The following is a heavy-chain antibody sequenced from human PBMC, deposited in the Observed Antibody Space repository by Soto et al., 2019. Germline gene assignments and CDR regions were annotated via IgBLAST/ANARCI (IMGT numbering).Heavy chain of an antibody. Sequence: SVKVSCKASGGTFSSYAISWVRQAPGQGLEWMGGIIPIFGTANYAQKFQGRVTITADESTSTAYMELSSLRSEDTAVYYCASLGIVLVPAALRPTYYYGMDVWGQGTTVTVSS. CDR2: IIPIFGTA. CDR1: GGTFSSYA. V-gene: IGHV1-69*13. D-gene: IGHD2-2*03. J-gene: IGHJ6*02. CDR3: ASLGIVLVPAALRPTYYYGMDV.